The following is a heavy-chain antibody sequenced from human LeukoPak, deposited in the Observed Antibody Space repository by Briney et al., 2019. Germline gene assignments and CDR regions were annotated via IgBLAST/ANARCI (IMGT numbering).Heavy chain of an antibody. CDR2: IYTSGST. J-gene: IGHJ6*03. CDR3: ARTYYYDSSGYYSPYYYYYYMDV. Sequence: SETLSLTRTVSGGSISSYYWSWIRQPPGKGLEWIGYIYTSGSTNYNPSLKSRVTISVDTSKNQFSLKLSSVTAADTAVYYCARTYYYDSSGYYSPYYYYYYMDVWGKGTTVTVSS. CDR1: GGSISSYY. V-gene: IGHV4-4*09. D-gene: IGHD3-22*01.